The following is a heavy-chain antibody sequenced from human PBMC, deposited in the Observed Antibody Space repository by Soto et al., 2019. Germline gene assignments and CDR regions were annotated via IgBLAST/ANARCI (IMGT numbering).Heavy chain of an antibody. V-gene: IGHV4-59*01. CDR1: GGSISSYY. J-gene: IGHJ3*02. D-gene: IGHD3-10*01. CDR2: IYYSGST. CDR3: ARDGEGSVSYYLDAFDI. Sequence: PSETLSLTCTVSGGSISSYYWSWIRQPPGKGLEWIGYIYYSGSTNYNPSLKSRVTISVDTSKNQFSLKLSSVTAADTAVYYCARDGEGSVSYYLDAFDIWGQGTVVTVSS.